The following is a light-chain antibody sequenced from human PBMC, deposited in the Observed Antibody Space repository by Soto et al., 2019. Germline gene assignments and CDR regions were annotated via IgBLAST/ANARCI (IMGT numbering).Light chain of an antibody. CDR1: KLGDKY. V-gene: IGLV3-1*01. CDR3: QAWDSSTASYV. J-gene: IGLJ1*01. CDR2: QDS. Sequence: ELAQPPSVSVSPGQTASITCSGDKLGDKYACWYQQKPGQSPVLVIYQDSKRPSGIPERFSGSNSGNTATLTISGTQAMDEADYYCQAWDSSTASYVFGTGTKVTVL.